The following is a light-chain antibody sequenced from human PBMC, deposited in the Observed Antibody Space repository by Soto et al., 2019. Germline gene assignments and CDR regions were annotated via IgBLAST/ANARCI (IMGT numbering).Light chain of an antibody. CDR1: SSDVGAYNY. CDR2: DVS. CDR3: CSYAGTYSYV. Sequence: QSVLTQPRSVSGSPGQSVTISCTGTSSDVGAYNYVSWYQHHPGKAPKYMIYDVSKRPSVVPDRFSGSKSGNTASLTISGLQDEDEADYYCCSYAGTYSYVFGTGTKVTVL. V-gene: IGLV2-11*01. J-gene: IGLJ1*01.